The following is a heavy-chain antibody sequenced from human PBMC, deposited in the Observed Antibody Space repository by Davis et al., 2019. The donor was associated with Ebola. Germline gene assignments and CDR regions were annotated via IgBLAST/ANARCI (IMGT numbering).Heavy chain of an antibody. J-gene: IGHJ6*02. D-gene: IGHD3-3*01. CDR1: GYSITNGYY. CDR3: ARHMGVIRFLAMDV. Sequence: MPGGSLRLSCGVSGYSITNGYYWGWIRQPPGKGLEWIGSISYIGNTNYNPSLKSRLTIDTSQNHFSLRLSSVTAADTAVYYCARHMGVIRFLAMDVWGQGTTVTVSS. V-gene: IGHV4-38-2*01. CDR2: ISYIGNT.